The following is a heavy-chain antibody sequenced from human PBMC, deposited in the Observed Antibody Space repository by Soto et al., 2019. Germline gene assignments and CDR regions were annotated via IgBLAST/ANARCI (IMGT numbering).Heavy chain of an antibody. V-gene: IGHV1-2*04. J-gene: IGHJ6*02. D-gene: IGHD3-3*01. CDR3: AREGGLRFLEWLNYYGMDV. CDR1: GGTFSSYA. CDR2: INPNSGGT. Sequence: GASVKVSCKASGGTFSSYAISWVRQAPGQGLEWMGWINPNSGGTNYAQKFQGWVTMTRDTSISTAYMELSRLRSDDTAVYYCAREGGLRFLEWLNYYGMDVWGQGTTVTVSS.